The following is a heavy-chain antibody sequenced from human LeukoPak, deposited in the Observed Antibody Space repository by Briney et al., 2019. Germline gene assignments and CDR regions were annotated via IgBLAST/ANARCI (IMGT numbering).Heavy chain of an antibody. V-gene: IGHV3-74*01. J-gene: IGHJ4*02. CDR1: GFTFSSYW. CDR3: ARDPTTYCDSISCSL. D-gene: IGHD2-2*01. Sequence: PGRSLRLSCAAAGFTFSSYWMHWVRQGPGKGLVWVSRINSDGSTTSSADSVKGRVTMSRDNAKNTLYLQMNSLRAEDTAVYYCARDPTTYCDSISCSLWGQGTLVTVSS. CDR2: INSDGSTT.